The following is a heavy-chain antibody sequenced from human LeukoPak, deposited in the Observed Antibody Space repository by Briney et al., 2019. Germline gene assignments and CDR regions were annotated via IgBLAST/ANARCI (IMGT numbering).Heavy chain of an antibody. CDR2: MYSSGST. D-gene: IGHD5-12*01. Sequence: SETLSLTCTVSGGSISSSSYYWGWIRQPPGKGLEWIGSMYSSGSTYYNPSLKSRVTISVDTSKNQFSLKLSSVTAADTAVYYCARSGSGYLGYYFDYWGQGTLVTVSS. V-gene: IGHV4-39*07. CDR3: ARSGSGYLGYYFDY. CDR1: GGSISSSSYY. J-gene: IGHJ4*02.